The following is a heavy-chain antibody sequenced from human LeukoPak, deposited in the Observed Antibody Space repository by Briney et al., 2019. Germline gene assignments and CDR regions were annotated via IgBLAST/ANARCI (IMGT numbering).Heavy chain of an antibody. CDR2: IYHSGST. CDR3: ARLGSGQQSTSN. Sequence: SETLSLTCTVSGYSISSGYYWGWIRQPPGKGLEWIGSIYHSGSTYYNPSLKSRVTISVDTSKNQFSLKLSSVTAADTAVYYWARLGSGQQSTSNWGRGPL. V-gene: IGHV4-38-2*02. D-gene: IGHD2-2*01. CDR1: GYSISSGYY. J-gene: IGHJ4*02.